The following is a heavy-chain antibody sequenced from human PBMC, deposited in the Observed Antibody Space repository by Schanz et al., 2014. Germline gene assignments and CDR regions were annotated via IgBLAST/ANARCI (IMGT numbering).Heavy chain of an antibody. V-gene: IGHV3-30*01. Sequence: QVQLVESGGGVVQPGRSLRLSCAASGFTFSTYAMHWVHQAPGKGLEWVAYISNDGSSKYYADSVKGRFTISRDNPKNTVYLQMNSLRTEDTAVYYCARGDMVRGVFDYWGQGTLVTVSS. D-gene: IGHD3-10*01. CDR3: ARGDMVRGVFDY. J-gene: IGHJ4*02. CDR2: ISNDGSSK. CDR1: GFTFSTYA.